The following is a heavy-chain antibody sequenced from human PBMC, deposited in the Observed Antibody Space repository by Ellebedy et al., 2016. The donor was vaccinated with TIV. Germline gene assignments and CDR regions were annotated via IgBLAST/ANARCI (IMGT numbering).Heavy chain of an antibody. CDR2: INHSGST. V-gene: IGHV4-34*01. CDR1: GGSFSGYY. J-gene: IGHJ5*02. CDR3: ARASTEDKSPYYYGSGSGNWFDP. D-gene: IGHD3-10*01. Sequence: MPGGSLRLSCAVYGGSFSGYYWSWIRQPPGKGLEWIGEINHSGSTNYNPSLKSRVPISVDTSKNQFSLKLSSVTAADTAVYYCARASTEDKSPYYYGSGSGNWFDPWGQGTLATVSS.